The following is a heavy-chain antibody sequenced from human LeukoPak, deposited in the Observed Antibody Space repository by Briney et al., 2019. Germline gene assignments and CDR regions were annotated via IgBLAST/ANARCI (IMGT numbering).Heavy chain of an antibody. J-gene: IGHJ2*01. CDR3: ARGDGYNHGVALTFWYFDL. CDR2: IYTSGST. Sequence: PSETLSLTCTVSGGSISSGSYYWSWIRQPAGKGLEWIGRIYTSGSTNSNPSLKSRVTISLDTSKKQFSLRLSSVTAADTAVYYCARGDGYNHGVALTFWYFDLWGRGTLVTVSS. CDR1: GGSISSGSYY. V-gene: IGHV4-61*02. D-gene: IGHD5-24*01.